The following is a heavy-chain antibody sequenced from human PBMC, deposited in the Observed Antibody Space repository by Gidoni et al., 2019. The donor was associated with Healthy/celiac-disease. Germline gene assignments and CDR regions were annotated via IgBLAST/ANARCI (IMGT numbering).Heavy chain of an antibody. CDR2: NSSNGGST. Sequence: EVQLVESGGGLVQPGGSLRLSCSASGFTFSSYAMHWVRQAPGKGLEDVSANSSNGGSTYYADSVKGRFTISRDNSKNTLYLQMSSLRAEDTAVYYCVKDISLGDDSNDYWGQGTLVTVSS. CDR1: GFTFSSYA. J-gene: IGHJ4*02. V-gene: IGHV3-64D*06. D-gene: IGHD3-22*01. CDR3: VKDISLGDDSNDY.